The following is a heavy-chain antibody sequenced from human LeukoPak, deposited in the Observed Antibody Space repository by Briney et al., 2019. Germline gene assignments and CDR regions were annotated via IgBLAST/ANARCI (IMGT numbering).Heavy chain of an antibody. CDR2: INHSGST. CDR3: ARGYYGSGSYYNWPRPHYYMDV. Sequence: SETLSLTCAVYGGSFSGYYWSWIRQPPGKGLEWIGEINHSGSTNYNPSLKSRATISVDTSKKQFSLKLSSVTAADTAVYYCARGYYGSGSYYNWPRPHYYMDVWGKGTTVTISS. V-gene: IGHV4-34*01. D-gene: IGHD3-10*01. CDR1: GGSFSGYY. J-gene: IGHJ6*03.